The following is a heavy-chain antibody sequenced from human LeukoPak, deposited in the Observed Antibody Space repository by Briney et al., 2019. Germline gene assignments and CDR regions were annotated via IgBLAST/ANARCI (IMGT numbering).Heavy chain of an antibody. CDR3: ARHPITMVRFTFDY. V-gene: IGHV4-39*01. Sequence: SETLSLTCTVSGGSISSSSYYWGWIRQPPGKGLEWIGSICYSGSTYYNPSLKSRVTISVDTSKNQFSLKLSSVTAADTAVYYCARHPITMVRFTFDYWGQGTLVTVSS. CDR1: GGSISSSSYY. CDR2: ICYSGST. J-gene: IGHJ4*02. D-gene: IGHD3-10*01.